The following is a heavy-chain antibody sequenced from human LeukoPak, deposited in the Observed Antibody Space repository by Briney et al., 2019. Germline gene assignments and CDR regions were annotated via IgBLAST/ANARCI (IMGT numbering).Heavy chain of an antibody. Sequence: GGSLRLSCAASGFTFRSYAMSWVRQAPGKGREWVSTISASGDSTFYTDSVKGRFTISRDNLKSTLDLEMKILRPEDTALYYCTKKVYDTGKAFEYWGQGTLLTVSS. CDR2: ISASGDST. V-gene: IGHV3-23*01. CDR1: GFTFRSYA. D-gene: IGHD3-10*01. J-gene: IGHJ4*02. CDR3: TKKVYDTGKAFEY.